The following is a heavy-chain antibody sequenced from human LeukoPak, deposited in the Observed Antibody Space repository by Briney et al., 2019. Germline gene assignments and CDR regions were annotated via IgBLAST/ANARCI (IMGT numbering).Heavy chain of an antibody. CDR3: ASGSWYDDAFDI. CDR2: INHSGST. CDR1: GGSFSGYY. D-gene: IGHD2-15*01. Sequence: SETLSLTCAVYGGSFSGYYWSWIRQPPGKGLEWIGEINHSGSTNYNPSLKSRVTISVDTSKNQFSLKLSSVTAADTAVYYCASGSWYDDAFDIWGQGTMVTVSS. V-gene: IGHV4-34*01. J-gene: IGHJ3*02.